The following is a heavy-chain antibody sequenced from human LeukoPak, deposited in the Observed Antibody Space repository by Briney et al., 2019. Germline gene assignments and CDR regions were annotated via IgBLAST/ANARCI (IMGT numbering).Heavy chain of an antibody. D-gene: IGHD6-13*01. V-gene: IGHV1-18*01. CDR3: ARVAAAGNYYYYYYYMDV. CDR1: GYTFTSYG. J-gene: IGHJ6*03. Sequence: GASVKVSCKASGYTFTSYGISWVRQAPGQGLEWMGWISAYNGNTNYAQKLQGRVTMTTDTSTSTAYMELRSLRSDDTAVYYCARVAAAGNYYYYYYYMDVWGKGTTVTVSS. CDR2: ISAYNGNT.